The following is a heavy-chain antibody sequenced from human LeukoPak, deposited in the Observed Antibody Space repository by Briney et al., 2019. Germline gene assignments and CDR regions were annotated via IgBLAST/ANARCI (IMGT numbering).Heavy chain of an antibody. CDR1: GFTFSSYS. J-gene: IGHJ4*02. Sequence: GGSLRLSCAAPGFTFSSYSMNWVRQAPGKGLEWVSYISSSSSTIYYADSVKGRFTISRDNAKNSLYLQMNILRAEDTAVYYCARRRRYCSSTSCYGLYFDYWGQGTLVTVSS. D-gene: IGHD2-2*01. CDR2: ISSSSSTI. V-gene: IGHV3-48*01. CDR3: ARRRRYCSSTSCYGLYFDY.